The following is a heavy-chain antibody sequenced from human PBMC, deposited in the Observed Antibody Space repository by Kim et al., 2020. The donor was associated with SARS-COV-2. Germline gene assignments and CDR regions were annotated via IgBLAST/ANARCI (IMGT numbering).Heavy chain of an antibody. CDR3: ARSSGGSYYSGMDV. CDR1: GFTFSSYA. Sequence: GRSLRLSCAASGFTFSSYAMHWVRQAPGKGLEWVAVISYDGSNKYYADSVKGRFTISRDNSKNTLYLQMNSLRAEDTAVYYCARSSGGSYYSGMDVWGQGTTVTVSS. D-gene: IGHD1-26*01. J-gene: IGHJ6*02. CDR2: ISYDGSNK. V-gene: IGHV3-30*04.